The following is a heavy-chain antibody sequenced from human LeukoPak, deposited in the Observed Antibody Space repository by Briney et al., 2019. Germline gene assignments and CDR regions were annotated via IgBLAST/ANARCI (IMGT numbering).Heavy chain of an antibody. D-gene: IGHD3-3*01. J-gene: IGHJ4*02. V-gene: IGHV1-8*01. Sequence: ASVKVSCKASGYTFTSYDINWVRQATGQGLEWMGWMNPNSGNTGYAQKFQGRVNMTRNTSISTAYMELSSLRYGDTAVYFCARGLESRAKHLRCWGQGTLVTVSS. CDR1: GYTFTSYD. CDR2: MNPNSGNT. CDR3: ARGLESRAKHLRC.